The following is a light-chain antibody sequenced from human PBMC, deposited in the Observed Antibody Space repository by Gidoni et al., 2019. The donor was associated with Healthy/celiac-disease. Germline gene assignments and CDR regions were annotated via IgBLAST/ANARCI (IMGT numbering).Light chain of an antibody. CDR1: SSDVGGYNY. CDR2: EVS. V-gene: IGLV2-14*01. J-gene: IGLJ2*01. Sequence: QSALTQPAPVPGSPGQSISISCTGTSSDVGGYNYVSWYQQLPGKAPKLMMYEVSNRPSGVSNRFSGSKSGNTASLTISGLQAEDEADYYCSSYTSSSTLVFGGGTKLTVL. CDR3: SSYTSSSTLV.